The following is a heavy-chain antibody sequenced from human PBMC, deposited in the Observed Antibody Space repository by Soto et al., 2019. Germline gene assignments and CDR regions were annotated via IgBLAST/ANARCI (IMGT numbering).Heavy chain of an antibody. J-gene: IGHJ1*01. V-gene: IGHV4-39*07. CDR2: IDYAGRT. CDR1: DDSISTSNYY. CDR3: ARSQAYCSGGSCYSAEYFQH. D-gene: IGHD2-15*01. Sequence: SETLSLTCSVSDDSISTSNYYWAWVRQPPEMGPEWIGYIDYAGRTYYNPSLKSRVTISADTSKNQFSLKLSSVTAADTAVYYCARSQAYCSGGSCYSAEYFQHWGQGTLVTVSS.